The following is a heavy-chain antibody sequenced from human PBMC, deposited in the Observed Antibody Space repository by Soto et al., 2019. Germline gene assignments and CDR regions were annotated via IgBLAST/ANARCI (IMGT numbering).Heavy chain of an antibody. V-gene: IGHV1-18*04. J-gene: IGHJ6*02. CDR2: ISAYNGNT. CDR1: GYTFTSYG. Sequence: QVQLVQSGAGVKKPGASVKVSCKASGYTFTSYGISWVRQAPGQGLEWMGWISAYNGNTNYAQKLQGRVTMTTDTSTSTAYMELRSLRSDDTAVYYCARDLMTTVTTSGNYYGMDVWGQGTTVTVSS. CDR3: ARDLMTTVTTSGNYYGMDV. D-gene: IGHD4-4*01.